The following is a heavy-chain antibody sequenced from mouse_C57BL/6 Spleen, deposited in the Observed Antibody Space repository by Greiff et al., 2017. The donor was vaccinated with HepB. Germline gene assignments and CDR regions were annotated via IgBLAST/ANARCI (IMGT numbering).Heavy chain of an antibody. CDR3: ASGHGTGPFAY. J-gene: IGHJ3*01. CDR1: GYTFTSYW. D-gene: IGHD4-1*01. CDR2: IHPNSGST. Sequence: QVQLQQPGAELVKPGASVKMSCKASGYTFTSYWITWVKQRPGQGLEWIGMIHPNSGSTNYNEKFKSKATLTVDKSSSTAYMQLSSLTSEDSAVYYCASGHGTGPFAYWGQGTLVTVSA. V-gene: IGHV1-64*01.